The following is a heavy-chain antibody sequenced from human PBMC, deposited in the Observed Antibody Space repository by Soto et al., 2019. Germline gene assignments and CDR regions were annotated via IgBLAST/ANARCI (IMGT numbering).Heavy chain of an antibody. J-gene: IGHJ6*02. V-gene: IGHV2-70*01. Sequence: GSGPTLVNPTQTLTLTCTFSGFSLSTSGMCVSWIRQPPGKALEWLALIDWDDDKYYSTSLKTRLTISKDTSKNQVVLTMTNMDPVDTATYYCARIRYSSSSGDYYYGMDVWGQGTTVTVSS. CDR3: ARIRYSSSSGDYYYGMDV. CDR1: GFSLSTSGMC. CDR2: IDWDDDK. D-gene: IGHD6-6*01.